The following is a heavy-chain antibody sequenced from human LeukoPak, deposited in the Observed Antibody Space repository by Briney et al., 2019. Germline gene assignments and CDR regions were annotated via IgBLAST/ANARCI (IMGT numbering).Heavy chain of an antibody. D-gene: IGHD1-26*01. CDR2: ISSSSSYT. J-gene: IGHJ4*02. CDR1: GFTFSDYY. CDR3: ARRPYSGSYYLYDY. Sequence: SGGSLRLSCAASGFTFSDYYMSWIRQAPGKGLEWVSYISSSSSYTNYADSVKGRFTISRDNAKNSLYLQMNSLRAEDTAVYYCARRPYSGSYYLYDYWGQGTLVTVSS. V-gene: IGHV3-11*06.